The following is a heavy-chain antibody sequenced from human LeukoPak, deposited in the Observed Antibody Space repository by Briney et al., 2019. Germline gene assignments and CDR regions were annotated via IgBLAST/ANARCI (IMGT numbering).Heavy chain of an antibody. CDR1: GGSISSGGYY. Sequence: PSETLSLTCTVSGGSISSGGYYWSWIRQHPGKGLEWIGYIYYSGSTYYNPSLKSRVTISVDTSKNQFSLKLSSVTAADTAVYHCARDYSGSYYSLDYWGQGTLVTVSS. CDR2: IYYSGST. D-gene: IGHD1-26*01. J-gene: IGHJ4*02. CDR3: ARDYSGSYYSLDY. V-gene: IGHV4-31*03.